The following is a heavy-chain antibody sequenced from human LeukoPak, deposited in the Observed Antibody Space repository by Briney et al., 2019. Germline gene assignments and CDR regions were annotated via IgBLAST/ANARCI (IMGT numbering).Heavy chain of an antibody. CDR3: AKAGSRQLEDY. J-gene: IGHJ4*02. D-gene: IGHD1-1*01. CDR1: GFTFSNYW. V-gene: IGHV3-23*01. CDR2: VSASGAST. Sequence: GGSLRLSCVASGFTFSNYWMSWVRQSPGKGLEWVSAVSASGASTYYADSVEGRFSISRENSKRTLYLQMNSLRAEDTAIYYCAKAGSRQLEDYWGQGTLVTIPS.